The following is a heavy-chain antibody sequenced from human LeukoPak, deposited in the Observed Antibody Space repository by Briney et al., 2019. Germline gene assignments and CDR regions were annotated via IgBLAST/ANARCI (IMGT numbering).Heavy chain of an antibody. V-gene: IGHV3-30*04. CDR3: AREATMYYYGSGSYSDY. J-gene: IGHJ4*02. CDR1: GFTFSNFA. CDR2: TSYDGSKK. D-gene: IGHD3-10*01. Sequence: GRSLRLSCAASGFTFSNFAMHWVRQAPGKGLDWVAVTSYDGSKKYYADSVKGRFTIARDNSKNTQSLQMNSLRAEDTAVYFCAREATMYYYGSGSYSDYWGQGTLVSVSS.